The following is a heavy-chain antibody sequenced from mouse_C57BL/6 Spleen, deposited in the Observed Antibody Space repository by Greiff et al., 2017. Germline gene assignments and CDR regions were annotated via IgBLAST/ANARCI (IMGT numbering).Heavy chain of an antibody. D-gene: IGHD2-4*01. CDR2: LDPEDGET. Sequence: VQLKESGAELVKPGASVKLSCTASGFNIKDYYMHWVKQRTEQGLEWIGRLDPEDGETKSAPKFQGKATITADTSSNTAYLQLSSLSSEDTAVYYCARGGYDYDRFAYWGQGTLVTGSA. J-gene: IGHJ3*01. CDR3: ARGGYDYDRFAY. V-gene: IGHV14-2*01. CDR1: GFNIKDYY.